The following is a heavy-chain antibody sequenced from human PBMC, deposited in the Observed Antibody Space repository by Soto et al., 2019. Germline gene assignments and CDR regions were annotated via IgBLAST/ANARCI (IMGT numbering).Heavy chain of an antibody. CDR1: GGSISSYY. Sequence: PSETLSLTCTVSGGSISSYYWSWIRQPPGKGLEWIGYTYYSGSTNYNPSLKSRVTISVDTSKNQFSLKLSSVTAADTAMYYCARAPYYYDSSGYPNWFDPWGQGTLVTVSS. D-gene: IGHD3-22*01. CDR2: TYYSGST. J-gene: IGHJ5*02. CDR3: ARAPYYYDSSGYPNWFDP. V-gene: IGHV4-59*01.